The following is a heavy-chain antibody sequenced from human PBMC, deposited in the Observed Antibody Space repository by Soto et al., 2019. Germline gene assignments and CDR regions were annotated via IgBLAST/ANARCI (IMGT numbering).Heavy chain of an antibody. CDR2: IIPIFGTA. CDR3: ARRDPPRVLHFHY. D-gene: IGHD1-26*01. V-gene: IGHV1-69*12. CDR1: GGTFSSYA. J-gene: IGHJ4*02. Sequence: QVQLVQSGAEVKKPGSSVKVSCKASGGTFSSYAISWVRQAPGQGLEWMGGIIPIFGTANYAQKFQGRVTITAEESTRTAYMALSSLRSEDSAVYYCARRDPPRVLHFHYWGQGTLVTVSS.